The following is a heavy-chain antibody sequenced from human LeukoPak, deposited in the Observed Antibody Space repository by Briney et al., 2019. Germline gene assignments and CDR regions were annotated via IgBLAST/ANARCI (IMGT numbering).Heavy chain of an antibody. J-gene: IGHJ4*02. CDR1: GFTFSSYG. CDR3: VNQISGWVY. Sequence: GGSLRLSCAASGFTFSSYGMHWVRQAPGKGLEWVAVISYDGSNKYYADSVKGRFTISRDNSKNTLYLQMSSLRAEDTAVYYCVNQISGWVYWGQGTLVTVSS. D-gene: IGHD6-19*01. V-gene: IGHV3-30*18. CDR2: ISYDGSNK.